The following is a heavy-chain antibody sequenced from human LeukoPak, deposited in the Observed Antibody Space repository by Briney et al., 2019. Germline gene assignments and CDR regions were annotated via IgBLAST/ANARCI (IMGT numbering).Heavy chain of an antibody. D-gene: IGHD1-26*01. CDR3: ARGRRGIRTLGY. CDR1: GYTFTSYD. J-gene: IGHJ4*02. Sequence: GASVKVSCKASGYTFTSYDIDWVRQATGQGLEWMGWMTPNSGNTGYAQKFQGRVPMTRNTSISTAYMELSSQRSEDPAVYYCARGRRGIRTLGYWGQGTLVTVSS. CDR2: MTPNSGNT. V-gene: IGHV1-8*01.